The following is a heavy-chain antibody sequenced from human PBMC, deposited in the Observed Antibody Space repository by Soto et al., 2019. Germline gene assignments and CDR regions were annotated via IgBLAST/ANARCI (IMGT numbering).Heavy chain of an antibody. CDR2: RNPNSGNT. V-gene: IGHV1-8*01. CDR3: ARGDSPYYESSGYGFD. CDR1: GYTFTSYD. J-gene: IGHJ4*02. Sequence: ASVKVSCKASGYTFTSYDINWVRQATGQGLEWMGWRNPNSGNTGYAQKFQGRVTMTRNTSISTAYMELSSLRSEDTAVYYCARGDSPYYESSGYGFDWGQGTLVTVSS. D-gene: IGHD3-22*01.